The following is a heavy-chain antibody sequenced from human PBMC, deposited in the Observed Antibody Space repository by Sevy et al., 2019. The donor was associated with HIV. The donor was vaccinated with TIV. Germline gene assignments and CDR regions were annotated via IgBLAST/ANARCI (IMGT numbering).Heavy chain of an antibody. CDR1: GFTVNDKY. V-gene: IGHV3-66*02. Sequence: GGSLRLSCAISGFTVNDKYIIWVRQAPGKGLEWVSVIFSSGSTYYADSAKGRFTISRDNSKNTVDLQMNSVRAEDTAVYYLLSLFWSYRSGWSYFDYWGQGTLVTVSS. CDR3: LSLFWSYRSGWSYFDY. CDR2: IFSSGST. D-gene: IGHD6-19*01. J-gene: IGHJ4*02.